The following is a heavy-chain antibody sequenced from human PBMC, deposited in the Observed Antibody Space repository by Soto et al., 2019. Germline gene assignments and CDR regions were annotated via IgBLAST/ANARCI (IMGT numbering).Heavy chain of an antibody. V-gene: IGHV3-23*01. CDR1: GFTFSSYA. CDR3: AKSHGHSSSWSNDAFDI. Sequence: PGGSLRLSCAASGFTFSSYAMSWVRQAPGKGLEWVSAISGSGGSTYYADSVKGRFTISRDNSKNTLYLQMNSLRAEDTAVYYCAKSHGHSSSWSNDAFDIWGQGTMVTVSS. J-gene: IGHJ3*02. D-gene: IGHD6-13*01. CDR2: ISGSGGST.